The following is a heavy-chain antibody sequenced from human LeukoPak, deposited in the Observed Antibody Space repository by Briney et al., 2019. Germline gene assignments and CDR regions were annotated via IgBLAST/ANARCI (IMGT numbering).Heavy chain of an antibody. CDR3: VSGGRYFYH. CDR1: GFTFSNYW. J-gene: IGHJ4*02. V-gene: IGHV3-7*01. Sequence: GGSLRLSCAASGFTFSNYWMSWVRQAPGKGLEWVANIKEDGSEKYYVDSVKGRFTISRDNAKNSLYLQMNRLRAEDTAVYCGVSGGRYFYHWGQRTLVTVSS. CDR2: IKEDGSEK. D-gene: IGHD1-26*01.